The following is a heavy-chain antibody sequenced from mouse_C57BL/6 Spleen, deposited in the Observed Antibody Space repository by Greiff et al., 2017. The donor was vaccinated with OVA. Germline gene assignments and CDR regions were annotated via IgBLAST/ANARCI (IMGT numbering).Heavy chain of an antibody. V-gene: IGHV5-4*03. J-gene: IGHJ1*03. Sequence: EVMLVESGGGLVKPGGSLKLSCAASGFTFSSYAMSWVRQTPEKRLEWVATISDGGSYTYYPDNVKGRFTISRDNAKNNLYLQMSHRKSEDTAMYYCARTGIITTVVATNWYFDVWGTGTTVTVSS. CDR2: ISDGGSYT. D-gene: IGHD1-1*01. CDR3: ARTGIITTVVATNWYFDV. CDR1: GFTFSSYA.